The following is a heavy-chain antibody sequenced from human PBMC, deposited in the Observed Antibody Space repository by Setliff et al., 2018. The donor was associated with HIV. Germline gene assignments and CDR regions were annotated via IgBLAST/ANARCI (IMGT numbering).Heavy chain of an antibody. CDR1: GCTFSGNY. J-gene: IGHJ4*02. Sequence: ASVKVSCKASGCTFSGNYIHWVRQAPGQGLEWMGWINPNSGGTNYEQKFQGRVTITGDAFASTAYMELSSLRSEDTAVYYCARSPGDYLFDYWGQGTLVTVSS. D-gene: IGHD4-17*01. CDR3: ARSPGDYLFDY. CDR2: INPNSGGT. V-gene: IGHV1-2*02.